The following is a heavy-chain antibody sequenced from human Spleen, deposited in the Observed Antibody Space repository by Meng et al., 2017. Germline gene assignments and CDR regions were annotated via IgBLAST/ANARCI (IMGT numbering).Heavy chain of an antibody. D-gene: IGHD5-18*01. CDR2: INHSGST. Sequence: QVELQQWGAGLLKPSATLSLTCVVSGGSFSDYSWSWIRQPPGKGLEWIGEINHSGSTNYNPSLESRATISVDTSQNNLSLKLSSVTAADSAVYYCARGWGGYSYGAFDYWGQGTLVTVSS. CDR3: ARGWGGYSYGAFDY. V-gene: IGHV4-34*01. J-gene: IGHJ4*02. CDR1: GGSFSDYS.